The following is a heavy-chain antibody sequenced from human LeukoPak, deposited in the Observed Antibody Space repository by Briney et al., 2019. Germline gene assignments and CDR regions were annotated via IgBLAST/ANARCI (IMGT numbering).Heavy chain of an antibody. Sequence: PGGSLRLSCAASGFTFSSYAMSWVRQAPGEGVEWVSAISGSGGSTYYADSVKGRFTISRDNSKNTLYLQMNSLRAEDTAVYYCAKASNYGSGGYYPRGVDYWGQGTLVTVSS. CDR2: ISGSGGST. D-gene: IGHD3-10*01. CDR3: AKASNYGSGGYYPRGVDY. V-gene: IGHV3-23*01. CDR1: GFTFSSYA. J-gene: IGHJ4*02.